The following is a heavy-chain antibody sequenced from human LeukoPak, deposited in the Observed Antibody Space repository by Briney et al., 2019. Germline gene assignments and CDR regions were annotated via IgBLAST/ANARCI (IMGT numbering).Heavy chain of an antibody. CDR1: GFSLSTRGMR. CDR3: ARTYGSGSWGAFDI. Sequence: SGPALVKPTQTLTLTCTFSGFSLSTRGMRVSWIRQPPGKALEWLARIDWDDDKFYSTSLKTRLTISKDTSKNQVVLTTTNMDPVDTARYYCARTYGSGSWGAFDIWGQGTMVTVSS. V-gene: IGHV2-70*04. CDR2: IDWDDDK. J-gene: IGHJ3*02. D-gene: IGHD3-10*01.